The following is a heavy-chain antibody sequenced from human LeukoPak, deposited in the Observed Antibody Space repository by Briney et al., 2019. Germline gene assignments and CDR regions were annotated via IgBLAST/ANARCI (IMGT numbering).Heavy chain of an antibody. V-gene: IGHV3-23*01. CDR3: AKEAGYSGYDYPDY. D-gene: IGHD5-12*01. J-gene: IGHJ4*02. CDR1: GFTFSSYA. CDR2: ISGSAYST. Sequence: HPGGSLRLPCAASGFTFSSYAMSWVRQAPGKGLEWVSGISGSAYSTYYADSVQGRFTISRDNSKNTLYLQMNSLRAEDTAVYYCAKEAGYSGYDYPDYWGQGTLVTVSS.